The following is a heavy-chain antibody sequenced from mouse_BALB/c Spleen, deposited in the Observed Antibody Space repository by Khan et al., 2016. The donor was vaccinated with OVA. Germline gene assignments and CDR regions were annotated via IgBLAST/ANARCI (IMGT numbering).Heavy chain of an antibody. CDR2: VNPNTGNT. CDR1: GHSFNGTY. V-gene: IGHV1-26*01. D-gene: IGHD2-14*01. CDR3: ARGYDFLAC. J-gene: IGHJ3*01. Sequence: VQLQQSGPDLVKPGATVKMSCKASGHSFNGTYMNWVKQSHGKSLECIGRVNPNTGNTNYNQKFRGKAILIVNTSSSTAYLELRSLTSEEPAVYYCARGYDFLACWGQATLVTVSA.